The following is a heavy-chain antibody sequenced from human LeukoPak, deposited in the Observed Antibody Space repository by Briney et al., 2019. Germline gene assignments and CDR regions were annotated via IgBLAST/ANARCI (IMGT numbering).Heavy chain of an antibody. CDR2: ISYDGSNK. J-gene: IGHJ4*02. CDR1: GFTFSSYA. Sequence: PGGSLRLSCAASGFTFSSYAMHWVRQAPGKGLEWVAVISYDGSNKYYADSVKGRFTISRDNAKNSLYLQMNSLKPEDTAFYYCAKIFSNSWFGRVSDYWGQGTLVTVSS. D-gene: IGHD6-13*01. V-gene: IGHV3-30-3*02. CDR3: AKIFSNSWFGRVSDY.